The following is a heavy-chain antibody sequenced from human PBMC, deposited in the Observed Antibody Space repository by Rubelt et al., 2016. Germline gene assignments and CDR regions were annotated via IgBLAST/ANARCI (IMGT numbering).Heavy chain of an antibody. Sequence: EVQLVESGGGLVQPGGSLRLSCAASGFTVSSNYMSWVRQAPGKGLEWVSVIYSGCSTYYADSGKGRFTISRDNSKNTLYLQMNSLRAEDTAVYYCASVPFYDYWGQGTLVTVSS. CDR2: IYSGCST. CDR1: GFTVSSNY. V-gene: IGHV3-53*01. D-gene: IGHD2/OR15-2a*01. CDR3: ASVPFYDY. J-gene: IGHJ4*02.